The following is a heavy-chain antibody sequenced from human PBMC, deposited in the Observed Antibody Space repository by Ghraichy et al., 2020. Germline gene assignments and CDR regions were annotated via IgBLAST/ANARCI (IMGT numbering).Heavy chain of an antibody. J-gene: IGHJ4*02. CDR2: INVASGDT. V-gene: IGHV1-3*01. D-gene: IGHD1-26*01. CDR1: GYIFTTYG. CDR3: ARDLGDWELLAAWGY. Sequence: ASVKVSCKASGYIFTTYGLHWVRQAPGQSLEWMGWINVASGDTKYSERFQGRVVITRDTSASTAFMDLSRLTSEDTAVYYCARDLGDWELLAAWGYWGQGTLVTVSS.